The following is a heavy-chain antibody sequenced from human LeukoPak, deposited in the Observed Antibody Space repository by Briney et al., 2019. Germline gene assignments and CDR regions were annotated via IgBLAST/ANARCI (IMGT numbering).Heavy chain of an antibody. CDR3: ARDGDSNWYFDL. D-gene: IGHD4-11*01. Sequence: GGSLRLSRAASVFTFSSYDMHGVRQAPGRGREWGAIIWYDGSNKYYADSVKGRFTIPRHNSKNTLYLQMNSLRAEDTAIYYCARDGDSNWYFDLWGRGTLVTVSS. V-gene: IGHV3-33*01. CDR2: IWYDGSNK. CDR1: VFTFSSYD. J-gene: IGHJ2*01.